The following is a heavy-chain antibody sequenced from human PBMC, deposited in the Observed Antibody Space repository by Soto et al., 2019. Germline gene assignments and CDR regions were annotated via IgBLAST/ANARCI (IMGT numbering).Heavy chain of an antibody. J-gene: IGHJ4*02. CDR3: ARDGSYYDILTGYSAFDY. V-gene: IGHV3-21*01. CDR2: ISSSSSYI. Sequence: EVQLVESGGGLVKPGGSLRLSCAASGFTFSSYSMNWVRQAPGKGLEWVSSISSSSSYIYYADSVKGRFTISRDNAKNSLYLQMNSRRAEDTAVYYCARDGSYYDILTGYSAFDYWGQGTLVTVSS. D-gene: IGHD3-9*01. CDR1: GFTFSSYS.